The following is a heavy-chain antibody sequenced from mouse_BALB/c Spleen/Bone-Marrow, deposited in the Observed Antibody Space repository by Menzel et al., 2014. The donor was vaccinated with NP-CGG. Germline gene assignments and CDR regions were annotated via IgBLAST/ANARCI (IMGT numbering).Heavy chain of an antibody. V-gene: IGHV5-9-3*01. CDR1: GFTFNNYA. J-gene: IGHJ3*01. CDR2: ISSGGGYI. D-gene: IGHD2-3*01. Sequence: EVKLMESGGGLVKPGGALNLSCAASGFTFNNYAMSWVRQTPERRLEWVATISSGGGYIYYPDSVKGQFTISRDNAKNTLYLQMSSLRSEDTAMYYCARQESIYDGYYGGFAYWGQGTLVTASA. CDR3: ARQESIYDGYYGGFAY.